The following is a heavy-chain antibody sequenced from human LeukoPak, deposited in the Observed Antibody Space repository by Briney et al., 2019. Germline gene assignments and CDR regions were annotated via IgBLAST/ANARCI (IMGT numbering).Heavy chain of an antibody. CDR2: IYYSGST. Sequence: PSGTLSLTCAVSGGSISSYYWSWIRQPPGKGLEWIGYIYYSGSTNYNPSLKSRVTISVDTSKNQFSLKLSSVTAADTAVYYCARSYGYPHLLFDYWGQGTLVTVSS. D-gene: IGHD5-18*01. CDR1: GGSISSYY. CDR3: ARSYGYPHLLFDY. J-gene: IGHJ4*02. V-gene: IGHV4-59*01.